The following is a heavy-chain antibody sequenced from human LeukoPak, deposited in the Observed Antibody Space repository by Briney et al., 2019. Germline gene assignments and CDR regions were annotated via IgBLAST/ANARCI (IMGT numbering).Heavy chain of an antibody. CDR3: ARELYYYDSSGYYYGLNY. D-gene: IGHD3-22*01. CDR1: GGTFSSYA. CDR2: IIPIFGTA. Sequence: ASVKVSCKASGGTFSSYAISWVRQAPGQGLEWMGGIIPIFGTANYAQKLQGRVTMTTDTSTSTAYMELRSLRSDDTAVYYCARELYYYDSSGYYYGLNYWGQGTLVTVSS. J-gene: IGHJ4*02. V-gene: IGHV1-69*05.